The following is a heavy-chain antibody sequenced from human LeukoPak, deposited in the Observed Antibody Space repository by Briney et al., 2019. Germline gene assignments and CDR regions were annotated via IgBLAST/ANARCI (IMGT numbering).Heavy chain of an antibody. J-gene: IGHJ4*02. CDR2: INHSGST. CDR3: ASTPYSSSWYYFDY. V-gene: IGHV4-34*01. Sequence: PSETLSLTCAVYGGSFSGYYWSWIRQPPGKGLEWIGEINHSGSTNYNPSLKSRVTISVDTSKNQSSLKLSSLTAADTAVYYCASTPYSSSWYYFDYWGRGTLVTVSS. CDR1: GGSFSGYY. D-gene: IGHD6-13*01.